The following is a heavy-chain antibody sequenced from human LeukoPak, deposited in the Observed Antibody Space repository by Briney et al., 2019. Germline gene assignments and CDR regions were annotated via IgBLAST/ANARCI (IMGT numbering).Heavy chain of an antibody. CDR1: GGSISSGSYY. J-gene: IGHJ4*02. D-gene: IGHD3-22*01. CDR2: IYTSGST. V-gene: IGHV4-61*02. Sequence: PSETLSLTCTVSGGSISSGSYYWSWIRQPAGKGLEWIGRIYTSGSTNYNPSLKSRVTISVDTSKNQFSLELSSVTAADTAVYYCARGPYYYDSSGYIWSQGTLVTVSS. CDR3: ARGPYYYDSSGYI.